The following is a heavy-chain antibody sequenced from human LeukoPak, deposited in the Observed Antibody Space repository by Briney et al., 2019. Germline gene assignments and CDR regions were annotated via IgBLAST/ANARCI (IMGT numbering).Heavy chain of an antibody. D-gene: IGHD6-6*01. J-gene: IGHJ5*02. CDR3: ARSPKQYSSSSRAVSNWFDP. CDR2: MNPNSGNT. V-gene: IGHV1-8*03. Sequence: GASVKVSCKASGYTFTSYDINWVRQATGQGLEWMGWMNPNSGNTGYAQKFQGRVTITRNTSISTAYMELSSLRSEDTAVYYCARSPKQYSSSSRAVSNWFDPWGQGTLVTVSS. CDR1: GYTFTSYD.